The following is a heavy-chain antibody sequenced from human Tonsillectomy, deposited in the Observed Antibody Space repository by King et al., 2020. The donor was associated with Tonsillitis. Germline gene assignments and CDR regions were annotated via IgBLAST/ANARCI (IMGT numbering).Heavy chain of an antibody. CDR2: VSSSSSTI. V-gene: IGHV3-48*01. Sequence: VQLVESGGGLVQPGGSLRLSCAASGFTFSSYSMNWVRQAPGKGLEWVSYVSSSSSTIHYADSVKGRFTISRDNAKNSLYLQMNSLRAEETAVYFCARDTILSLGSYYYYGMDVWGQGTTVTVSS. CDR3: ARDTILSLGSYYYYGMDV. CDR1: GFTFSSYS. D-gene: IGHD3-9*01. J-gene: IGHJ6*02.